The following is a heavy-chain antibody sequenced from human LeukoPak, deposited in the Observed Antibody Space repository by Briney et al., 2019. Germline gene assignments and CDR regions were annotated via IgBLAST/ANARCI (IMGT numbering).Heavy chain of an antibody. CDR1: GFTFSSYG. CDR2: ISYDGSNK. V-gene: IGHV3-30*18. D-gene: IGHD3-16*02. J-gene: IGHJ4*02. Sequence: GGSLRLSCAASGFTFSSYGMHWVRQAPGKGLEWVAVISYDGSNKYYADSVKGRFTISRDNSKNTLYLQMNSLRAEDTAVYYCAKDQLRRELSLYYFDYWGQGTLVTVSS. CDR3: AKDQLRRELSLYYFDY.